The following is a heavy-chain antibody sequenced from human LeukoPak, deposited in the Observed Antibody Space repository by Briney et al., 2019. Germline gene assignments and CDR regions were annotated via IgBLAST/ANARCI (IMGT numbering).Heavy chain of an antibody. CDR1: GFTFSSYA. V-gene: IGHV3-23*01. Sequence: PGGSLRLSCAASGFTFSSYAMSWVRQAPGKGLEWVSAISGSGGSTYYADSVKGRFTISRDNSRNTLYLQMNSLRAEDTAVYYCAKDSLIVGATYFDYWGQGTLVTVSS. CDR2: ISGSGGST. CDR3: AKDSLIVGATYFDY. J-gene: IGHJ4*02. D-gene: IGHD1-26*01.